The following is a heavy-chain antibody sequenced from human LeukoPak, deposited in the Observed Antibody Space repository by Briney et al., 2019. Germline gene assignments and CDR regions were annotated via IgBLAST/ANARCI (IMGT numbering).Heavy chain of an antibody. D-gene: IGHD6-13*01. CDR1: GFTLSSYP. J-gene: IGHJ4*01. V-gene: IGHV3-64D*09. Sequence: GGSLRLACSASGFTLSSYPMHWVRQAPGKGLEYVSNINHTGGSTCYADSAKGRFMISRDNSKNTLYLQMSSLRTEDTAVYYCVRATGISSWYLRVFDYWGHGTLVTVSS. CDR3: VRATGISSWYLRVFDY. CDR2: INHTGGST.